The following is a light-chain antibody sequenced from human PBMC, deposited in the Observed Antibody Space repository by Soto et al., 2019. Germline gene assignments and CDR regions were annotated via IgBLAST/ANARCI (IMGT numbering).Light chain of an antibody. CDR1: ENIKNY. CDR3: AQIYTAQWT. Sequence: DIHVTQSPSSLPASLGDRVTITCRASENIKNYLIWYQQKPGKAPKLLIYGASTLKTGVPSRFSGSGSGTDFTFTIGGLQPDDFATYYCAQIYTAQWTFGQGTRVDIK. CDR2: GAS. J-gene: IGKJ1*01. V-gene: IGKV1-39*01.